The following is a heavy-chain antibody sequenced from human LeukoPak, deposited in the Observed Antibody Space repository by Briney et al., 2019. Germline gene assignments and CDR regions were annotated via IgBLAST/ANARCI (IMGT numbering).Heavy chain of an antibody. V-gene: IGHV4-31*11. CDR3: ARVDDAFDI. CDR2: IYYSGST. J-gene: IGHJ3*02. CDR1: GGSFSGYY. Sequence: SETLSLTCAVYGGSFSGYYWSWIRQHPGKGLEWIGYIYYSGSTYYNPSLKSRVTISVDTSKNQFSLKLSSVTAADTAVYYCARVDDAFDIWGQGTMVTVSS.